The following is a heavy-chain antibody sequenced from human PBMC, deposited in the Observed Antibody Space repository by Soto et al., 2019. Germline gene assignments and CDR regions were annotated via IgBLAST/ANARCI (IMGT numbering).Heavy chain of an antibody. Sequence: PGGSLRLSCAASGFTFSSYAMSWVRQAPGKGLEWVSSISGSGNSRYYADSAKGRFTISRDNAKNTLFLQMNSLRAEDTAVYYCAKGPQLDYYGSGSYSDSWGQGTLVTVSS. V-gene: IGHV3-23*01. CDR1: GFTFSSYA. CDR2: ISGSGNSR. D-gene: IGHD3-10*01. J-gene: IGHJ5*01. CDR3: AKGPQLDYYGSGSYSDS.